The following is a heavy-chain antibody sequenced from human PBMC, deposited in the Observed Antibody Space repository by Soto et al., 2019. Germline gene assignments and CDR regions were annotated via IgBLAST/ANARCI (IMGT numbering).Heavy chain of an antibody. CDR3: AREVRGVIKNYYYYMDV. CDR1: GYTFTSYA. D-gene: IGHD3-10*01. J-gene: IGHJ6*03. CDR2: INAGNGNT. V-gene: IGHV1-3*01. Sequence: VQLVQSGAEVKKPGASVKVSCKASGYTFTSYAMHWVRQAPGQRLEWMGWINAGNGNTKYSQKFQGRVTITRDTSASTAYMELSSLRSEDTAVYYCAREVRGVIKNYYYYMDVWGKGTTVTVSS.